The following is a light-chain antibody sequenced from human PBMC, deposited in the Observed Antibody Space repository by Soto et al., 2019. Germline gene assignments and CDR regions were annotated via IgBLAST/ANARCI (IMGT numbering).Light chain of an antibody. V-gene: IGLV2-14*01. CDR1: SSDVGAYNL. CDR3: ASLTTTNFV. Sequence: QSVLTQPASVSGSPGQSITISCTGTSSDVGAYNLVSWYQHLPDKAPKLIISEVTNRPSGVSDRFSGSKSGNTASLPISGLQAEDEADYYCASLTTTNFVFGSGTKVTVL. CDR2: EVT. J-gene: IGLJ1*01.